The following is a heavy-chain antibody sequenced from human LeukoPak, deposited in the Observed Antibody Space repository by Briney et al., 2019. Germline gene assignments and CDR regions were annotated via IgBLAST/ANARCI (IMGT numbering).Heavy chain of an antibody. Sequence: GSLRLSCAASEFDFSFYWMTWVRQAPGKGLEWVANILPDGSKKYYLDSVKGRYTISRDNPTNSLYLQINSLRAEDTALYYCTKLLGSGYYWGVDYWGQGTLVTVSS. D-gene: IGHD3-22*01. CDR1: EFDFSFYW. CDR2: ILPDGSKK. J-gene: IGHJ4*02. V-gene: IGHV3-7*01. CDR3: TKLLGSGYYWGVDY.